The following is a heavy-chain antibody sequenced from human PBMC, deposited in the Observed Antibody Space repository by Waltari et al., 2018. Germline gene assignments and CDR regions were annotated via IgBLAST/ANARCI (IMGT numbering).Heavy chain of an antibody. Sequence: QVQLQESGPGLVKPSETLSLTCTVSGGSISSYYWSWIRQPAGKGLEWIGRIYTSGSTNYNPSLKSRVTMSVDTSKNQFSLKLSSVTAADTAVYYCASIGYSSGWYYFDYWGQGTLVTVSS. CDR2: IYTSGST. J-gene: IGHJ4*02. D-gene: IGHD6-19*01. V-gene: IGHV4-4*07. CDR1: GGSISSYY. CDR3: ASIGYSSGWYYFDY.